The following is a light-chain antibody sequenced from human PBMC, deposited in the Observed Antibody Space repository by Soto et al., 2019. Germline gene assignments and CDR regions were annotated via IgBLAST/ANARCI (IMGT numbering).Light chain of an antibody. J-gene: IGLJ2*01. V-gene: IGLV1-40*01. CDR3: QSYDSARGV. Sequence: QSVLTQPPSVSGAPGQRVTISCTGSSSNIGAGYDVHWYQQLPGTAPKLLIYGNSNRPSGVPDRFSGSKSGTSASLAITGLQAEDEADYYCQSYDSARGVFGGETKLTVL. CDR2: GNS. CDR1: SSNIGAGYD.